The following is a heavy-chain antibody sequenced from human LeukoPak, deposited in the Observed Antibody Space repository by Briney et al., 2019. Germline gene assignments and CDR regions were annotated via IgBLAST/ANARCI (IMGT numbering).Heavy chain of an antibody. Sequence: PGGSLRLSCAASGFTFRRYWMSWVRQAPGKGLEWGANIKHDGSEQYYVDSVKGRFTLSRDNPKNSLYLQMNSLRAEDTAVYYCAKGRYSGSTYYFDYWGQGTLVIVSS. CDR2: IKHDGSEQ. CDR1: GFTFRRYW. D-gene: IGHD1-26*01. J-gene: IGHJ4*02. V-gene: IGHV3-7*01. CDR3: AKGRYSGSTYYFDY.